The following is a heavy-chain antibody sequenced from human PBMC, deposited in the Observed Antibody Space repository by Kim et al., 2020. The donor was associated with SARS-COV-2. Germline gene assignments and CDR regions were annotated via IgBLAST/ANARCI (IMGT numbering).Heavy chain of an antibody. J-gene: IGHJ4*02. Sequence: SETLSLTCTVSGGSISSYYWSWIRQPPGKGLEWIGYIYYSGSTNYNPSLKSRVTISVDTSKNQFSLKLSSETAADTAVYYCARYGDYRRYYFDYWGQGTLVTVSS. CDR1: GGSISSYY. D-gene: IGHD4-17*01. CDR3: ARYGDYRRYYFDY. V-gene: IGHV4-59*13. CDR2: IYYSGST.